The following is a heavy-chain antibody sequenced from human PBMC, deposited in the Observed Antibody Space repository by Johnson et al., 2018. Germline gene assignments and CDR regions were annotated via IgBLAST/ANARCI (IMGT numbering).Heavy chain of an antibody. J-gene: IGHJ5*02. Sequence: VQLVQSGGGLVQPGGSLRLSCAASGLTFRSYAMRWVRQAPGKGLEWVSAISGSGGSTYYADSVKGRFTISRDNSKKTLYLQMNRLRAEDTAVSYCATPRYSSGWNLFDPCGQGTLVTVSS. D-gene: IGHD6-19*01. CDR1: GLTFRSYA. V-gene: IGHV3-23*04. CDR2: ISGSGGST. CDR3: ATPRYSSGWNLFDP.